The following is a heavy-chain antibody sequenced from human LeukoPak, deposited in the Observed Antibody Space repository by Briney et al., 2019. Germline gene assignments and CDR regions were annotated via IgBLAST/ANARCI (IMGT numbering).Heavy chain of an antibody. V-gene: IGHV1-2*02. Sequence: ASVKVSCKASGYTFTGYYMHWVRQAPGQGLEWMGWINPNTGGTNYAQKFQDRVTMTRDTSISTAYMELSRLSSDDTAVYYCARRGRNWNDGWFDPWGQGTLVTVSS. D-gene: IGHD1-1*01. CDR2: INPNTGGT. J-gene: IGHJ5*02. CDR1: GYTFTGYY. CDR3: ARRGRNWNDGWFDP.